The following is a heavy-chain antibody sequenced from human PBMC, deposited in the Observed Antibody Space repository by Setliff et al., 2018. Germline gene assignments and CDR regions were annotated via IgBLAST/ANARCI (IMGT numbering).Heavy chain of an antibody. D-gene: IGHD3-3*01. Sequence: SETLSLTCNVSGASIRNFYWTWIRQPPGKGLEWIGYVHFTGSTNYNPSLKSRVTMSVDVSKSQFSLTLTSVTAADTAVYYCARMTGFQYIDVWGKGTTVTVSS. CDR2: VHFTGST. V-gene: IGHV4-59*08. J-gene: IGHJ6*03. CDR1: GASIRNFY. CDR3: ARMTGFQYIDV.